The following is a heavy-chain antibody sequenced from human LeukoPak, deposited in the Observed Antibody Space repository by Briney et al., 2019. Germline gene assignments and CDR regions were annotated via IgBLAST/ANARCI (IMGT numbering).Heavy chain of an antibody. CDR1: GGSISGYY. CDR2: IYYSGST. V-gene: IGHV4-59*01. J-gene: IGHJ6*03. Sequence: SETLSLTCTVSGGSISGYYWSWIRQPPGKGLEWIGYIYYSGSTNYNPSLKSRVTISVDTSKNQFSLKLSSVTAADTAVYYCARGDYYYYYYMDVWGKGTTVTVSS. CDR3: ARGDYYYYYYMDV.